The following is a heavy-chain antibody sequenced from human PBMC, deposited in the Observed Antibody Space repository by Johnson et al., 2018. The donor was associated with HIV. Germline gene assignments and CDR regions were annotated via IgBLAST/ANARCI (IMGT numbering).Heavy chain of an antibody. J-gene: IGHJ3*02. CDR2: INWDGDST. Sequence: VQLVESGGGLVQPGGSLRLSCETSRFTFDDYAMHWVRQAPGKGLEWVSLINWDGDSTYYADSVKGRFTISRDNSKNSLYLQMNSLRPEDTGLYYCATELLRTEHDVFDIWGQGTMVTVSS. D-gene: IGHD3-10*01. V-gene: IGHV3-43D*03. CDR3: ATELLRTEHDVFDI. CDR1: RFTFDDYA.